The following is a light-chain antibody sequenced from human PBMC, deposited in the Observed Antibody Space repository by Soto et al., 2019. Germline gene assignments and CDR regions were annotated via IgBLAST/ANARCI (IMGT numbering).Light chain of an antibody. CDR3: QQRSNWPWT. V-gene: IGKV3-11*01. CDR2: DAS. CDR1: QSISSY. Sequence: EIVLTQSPATLSLPPGERATLSCRASQSISSYLAWYQQKPGQAPRLLIYDASNRATGIPARFSGSGSVTDFTLTISSLEPEDFAVYCCQQRSNWPWTFGQGTKVEIK. J-gene: IGKJ1*01.